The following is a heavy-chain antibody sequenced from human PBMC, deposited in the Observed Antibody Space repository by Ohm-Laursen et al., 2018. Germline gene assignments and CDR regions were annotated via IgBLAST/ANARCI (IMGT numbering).Heavy chain of an antibody. Sequence: SLRLSCAASGFTFSTYAMSWVRQAPGKGLEWVSGNSGSGDSTHYAASVKGRFTVSRDNTKNSLFLQMNSLRAEDTAVYYCARNSSTWGRSVDYWGQGALVTVSS. D-gene: IGHD2-2*01. J-gene: IGHJ4*02. CDR3: ARNSSTWGRSVDY. CDR1: GFTFSTYA. V-gene: IGHV3-23*01. CDR2: NSGSGDST.